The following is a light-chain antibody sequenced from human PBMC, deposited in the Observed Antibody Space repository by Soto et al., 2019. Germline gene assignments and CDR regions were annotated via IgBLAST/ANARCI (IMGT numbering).Light chain of an antibody. V-gene: IGKV1-27*01. CDR1: RGNNTH. CDR3: QYSNRAPLT. CDR2: GAS. Sequence: QINQSPSPLSSSVGRRITIHFPARRGNNTHLAWYQQKPGKVPNLLIYGASTLHSGVPSRFSGSGSGTHFTLTISGLQPEDVATYYCQYSNRAPLTFGGGTRVEI. J-gene: IGKJ4*01.